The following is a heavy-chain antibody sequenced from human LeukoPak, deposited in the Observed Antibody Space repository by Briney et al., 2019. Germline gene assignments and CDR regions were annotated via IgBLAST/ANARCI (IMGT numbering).Heavy chain of an antibody. CDR1: GYTFTSYD. Sequence: ASVKVSCKASGYTFTSYDINWVRQATGQGLEWMGWMNPNSGNTGYAQKFQGRVTMTRNTSISTAYMELSSLRSEDTAVYYCARVTDTVLNFDYWGQGILVTVFS. D-gene: IGHD3-10*01. V-gene: IGHV1-8*01. CDR3: ARVTDTVLNFDY. CDR2: MNPNSGNT. J-gene: IGHJ4*02.